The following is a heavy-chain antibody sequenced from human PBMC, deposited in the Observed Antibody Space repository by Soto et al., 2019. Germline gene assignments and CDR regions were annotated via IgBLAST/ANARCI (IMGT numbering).Heavy chain of an antibody. CDR3: ARLCGSSRCFGAFDF. CDR2: INAGNGNT. J-gene: IGHJ3*01. V-gene: IGHV1-3*01. CDR1: GYTFTSYA. D-gene: IGHD2-2*01. Sequence: ASVKVSCKASGYTFTSYAMHWVRQAPGQRLEWMGWINAGNGNTKYSQKFQGRVTITRDTSASTAYMELSSLRSEDTAVYYCARLCGSSRCFGAFDFWGQGTMVTVSS.